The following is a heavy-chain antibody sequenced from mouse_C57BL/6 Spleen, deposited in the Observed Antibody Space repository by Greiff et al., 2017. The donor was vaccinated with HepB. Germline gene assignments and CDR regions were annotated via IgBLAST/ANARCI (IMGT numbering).Heavy chain of an antibody. CDR1: GYTFTDYY. J-gene: IGHJ2*01. V-gene: IGHV1-26*01. CDR2: INPNNGGT. D-gene: IGHD1-1*01. Sequence: VQLQQSGPELVKPGASVKISCKASGYTFTDYYMNWVKQSHGKSLEWIGDINPNNGGTSYNQKFKGKATLTVDKSSSTAYMELRSLTSEDSAVYYCARGGSLLDYWGQGTTLTVSS. CDR3: ARGGSLLDY.